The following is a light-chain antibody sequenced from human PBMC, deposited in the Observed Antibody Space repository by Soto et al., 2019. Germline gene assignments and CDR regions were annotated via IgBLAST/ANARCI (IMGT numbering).Light chain of an antibody. CDR2: GAS. CDR1: QSVSASY. J-gene: IGKJ2*01. V-gene: IGKV3-20*01. Sequence: EIVLTQSPGTLSLSQGERATPSCRASQSVSASYLAWYQQKPGQAPRLLIYGASSRATGIPDRFSGSGSGTDFTLTISRLEPEDFAVYYCQQYGSSPVTFGQGTKLEIK. CDR3: QQYGSSPVT.